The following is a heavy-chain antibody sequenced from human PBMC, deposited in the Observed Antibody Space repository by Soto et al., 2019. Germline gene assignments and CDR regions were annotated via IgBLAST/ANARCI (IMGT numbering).Heavy chain of an antibody. V-gene: IGHV4-39*02. CDR3: ARSLTYYYDTNGYPFDP. CDR1: GGSISSSSYY. D-gene: IGHD3-22*01. J-gene: IGHJ5*02. Sequence: SETLSLTCTVSGGSISSSSYYWGWIRQPPGKGLEWIGSIYYSGRTYYNPSLKGRGTISVDTSKNHFSLKLSSVTAADTAVYYCARSLTYYYDTNGYPFDPWGQGTLVTVSS. CDR2: IYYSGRT.